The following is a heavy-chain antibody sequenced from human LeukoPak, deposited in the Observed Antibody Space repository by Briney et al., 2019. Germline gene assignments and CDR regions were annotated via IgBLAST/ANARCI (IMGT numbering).Heavy chain of an antibody. Sequence: SETLSLTCAVYGGSFSGYYGSWIRQPPGKGLEWIGEINHSGSTNYNPSLKSRVTISVDTSKNQFSLKLSSVTAADTAVYYCARTFYGSGSYGRYYYYYYMDVWGKGTTVTVSS. CDR3: ARTFYGSGSYGRYYYYYYMDV. CDR1: GGSFSGYY. J-gene: IGHJ6*03. V-gene: IGHV4-34*01. D-gene: IGHD1-26*01. CDR2: INHSGST.